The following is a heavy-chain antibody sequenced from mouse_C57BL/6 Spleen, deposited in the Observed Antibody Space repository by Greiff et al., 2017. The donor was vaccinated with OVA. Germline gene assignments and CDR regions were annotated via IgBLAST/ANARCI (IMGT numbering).Heavy chain of an antibody. D-gene: IGHD3-2*02. CDR1: GFTFSNYW. V-gene: IGHV6-3*01. Sequence: EVKLVESGGGLVQPGGSMKLSCVASGFTFSNYWMNWVRQSPEKGLEWVAQIRLKSDNYATHYAESVKGRFTISRDDSKSSVYLQMNNLRAEDTGIYYCTRDSSGYYAMDYWGQGTSVTVSS. CDR3: TRDSSGYYAMDY. J-gene: IGHJ4*01. CDR2: IRLKSDNYAT.